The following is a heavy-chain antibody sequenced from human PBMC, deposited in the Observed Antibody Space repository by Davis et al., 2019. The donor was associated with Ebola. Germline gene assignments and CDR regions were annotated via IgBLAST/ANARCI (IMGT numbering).Heavy chain of an antibody. V-gene: IGHV1-8*01. CDR2: MNPNSGNT. J-gene: IGHJ6*03. Sequence: ASVKVSCKASGYTFTSYDINWVRQATGQGLEWMGWMNPNSGNTGYAQKFQGRVTMTRNTSISTAYMELSSLRSEDTAVYYCAREPLFRDQLLYRTTYYMDVWGKGTTVTVSS. D-gene: IGHD2-2*02. CDR1: GYTFTSYD. CDR3: AREPLFRDQLLYRTTYYMDV.